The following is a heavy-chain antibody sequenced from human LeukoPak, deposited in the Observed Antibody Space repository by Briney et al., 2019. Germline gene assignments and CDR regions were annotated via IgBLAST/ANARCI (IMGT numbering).Heavy chain of an antibody. Sequence: GRSLRLSCAASGFTFSSYGMHWVRQAPGKGLEWVAVIWYDGGNKYYADSVKGRFTISRDNSKNTLYLQMNSLRAEDTAVYYCARGGIVVVPAAIGAFDNWGQGTMVTVSS. J-gene: IGHJ3*02. CDR2: IWYDGGNK. CDR1: GFTFSSYG. V-gene: IGHV3-33*01. D-gene: IGHD2-2*01. CDR3: ARGGIVVVPAAIGAFDN.